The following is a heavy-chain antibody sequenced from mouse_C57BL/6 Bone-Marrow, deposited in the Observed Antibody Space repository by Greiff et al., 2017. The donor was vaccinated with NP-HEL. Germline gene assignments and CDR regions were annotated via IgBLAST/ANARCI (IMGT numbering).Heavy chain of an antibody. V-gene: IGHV1-72*01. CDR1: GYTFTSYW. CDR3: ARSPPIYYYGSSPFWYFDV. Sequence: VQLQQSGAELVKPGASVKLSCKASGYTFTSYWMHWVKQRPGRGLEWIGRIDPNSGGTKYNEKFKSKATLTVDKPSSTAYMQLSSLTSEDSAVYYCARSPPIYYYGSSPFWYFDVWGTGTTVTVSS. D-gene: IGHD1-1*01. CDR2: IDPNSGGT. J-gene: IGHJ1*03.